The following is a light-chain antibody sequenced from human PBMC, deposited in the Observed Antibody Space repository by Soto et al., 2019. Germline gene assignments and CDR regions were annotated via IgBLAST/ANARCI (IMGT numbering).Light chain of an antibody. CDR3: LLSYNDARGV. CDR2: DTS. V-gene: IGLV7-46*01. Sequence: QAVVTQEPSLTVSPGGTVTLTCGSSTGAVTSGHFTYWFQQKPGQAPRTLIYDTSNKHSWTPARFSGSLLGGKAALTLSGAQPEDEAEYYCLLSYNDARGVLGGGTKLTVL. J-gene: IGLJ2*01. CDR1: TGAVTSGHF.